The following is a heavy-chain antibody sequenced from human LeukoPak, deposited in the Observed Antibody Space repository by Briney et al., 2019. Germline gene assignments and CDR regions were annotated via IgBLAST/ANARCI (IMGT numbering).Heavy chain of an antibody. CDR2: INHSGST. J-gene: IGHJ6*03. Sequence: SETLSLTCAVYGGSFSGYYWSWIRQPPGKGLEWIGEINHSGSTNYNPSLKSRVTISVDTSKNQFSLKLSSVTAADTAVHYCARGWHYSSYYYYYYMDVWGKGTTVTVSS. D-gene: IGHD2-21*01. CDR3: ARGWHYSSYYYYYYMDV. CDR1: GGSFSGYY. V-gene: IGHV4-34*01.